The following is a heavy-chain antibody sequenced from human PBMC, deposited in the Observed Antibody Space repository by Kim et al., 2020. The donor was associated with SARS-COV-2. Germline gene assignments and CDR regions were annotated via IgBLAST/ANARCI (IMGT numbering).Heavy chain of an antibody. V-gene: IGHV3-23*01. CDR3: VKRTVYGTTWPAAY. J-gene: IGHJ4*02. CDR2: ISESGSST. Sequence: GGSLRLSCTASGFTFSTFAMNWVRQAPGKGLDWVSGISESGSSTYYADSVKGRFTISRDNSRNTLYLQMNSLRAEDTAVYYCVKRTVYGTTWPAAYWGQG. CDR1: GFTFSTFA. D-gene: IGHD1-7*01.